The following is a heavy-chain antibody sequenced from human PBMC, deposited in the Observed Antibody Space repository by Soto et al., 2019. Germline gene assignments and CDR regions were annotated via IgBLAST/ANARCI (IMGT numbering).Heavy chain of an antibody. CDR1: GFTFSDHY. Sequence: GGSLRLSCAASGFTFSDHYMDWVRQAPGKGLEWVGRTRNKANSYTTEYAASVKGRFTISRDDSKNSLYLQMNSLKTEDTAVYYCARLLYSSYYYYGMDDWGQGTTVTVTS. V-gene: IGHV3-72*01. CDR3: ARLLYSSYYYYGMDD. CDR2: TRNKANSYTT. D-gene: IGHD2-15*01. J-gene: IGHJ6*02.